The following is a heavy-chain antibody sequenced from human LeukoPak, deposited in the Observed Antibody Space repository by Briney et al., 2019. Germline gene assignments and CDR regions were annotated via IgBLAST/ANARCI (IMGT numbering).Heavy chain of an antibody. CDR3: ARDPVGVITWFDY. CDR2: IYYTGST. Sequence: PSETLSLTCTVSGGSISSSYYSWGWIRQPPGKGLEWIGNIYYTGSTYYNPSLKSRVTISVDTSKNQFSLKLSSVTAADTAVYYCARDPVGVITWFDYWGQGTLVTVSP. D-gene: IGHD3-3*01. CDR1: GGSISSSYYS. J-gene: IGHJ4*02. V-gene: IGHV4-39*07.